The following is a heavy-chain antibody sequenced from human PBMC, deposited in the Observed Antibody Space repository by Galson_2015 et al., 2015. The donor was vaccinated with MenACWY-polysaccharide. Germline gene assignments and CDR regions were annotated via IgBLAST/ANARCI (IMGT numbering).Heavy chain of an antibody. D-gene: IGHD6-19*01. J-gene: IGHJ5*02. Sequence: SLRLSCAASGFNFNDYNMNWVRQAPGEGLEWVATITNTQTRIYYADSVKGRFTISRDNANNSLSLQMNSLRAEDTAVYYCARDSRQIAVGDWFDPWGQGTLVTVSS. CDR3: ARDSRQIAVGDWFDP. CDR1: GFNFNDYN. CDR2: ITNTQTRI. V-gene: IGHV3-21*01.